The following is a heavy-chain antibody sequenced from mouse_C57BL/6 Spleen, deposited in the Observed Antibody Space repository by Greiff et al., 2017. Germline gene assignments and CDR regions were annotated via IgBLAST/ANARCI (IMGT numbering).Heavy chain of an antibody. V-gene: IGHV1-19*01. D-gene: IGHD4-1*01. Sequence: VQLQQSGPVLVKPGASVKMSCKASGYTFTDYYMNWVKQSHGKSLEWIGVINPYNGGTSYNQKFKGKATLTVDKSSSTAYMELNSLTSEDSAVYYCARDWDGAMDYWGQGTSVTVSS. CDR1: GYTFTDYY. J-gene: IGHJ4*01. CDR2: INPYNGGT. CDR3: ARDWDGAMDY.